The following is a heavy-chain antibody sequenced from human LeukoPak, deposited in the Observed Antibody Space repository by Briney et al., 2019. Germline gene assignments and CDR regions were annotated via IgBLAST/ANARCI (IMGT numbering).Heavy chain of an antibody. V-gene: IGHV6-1*01. D-gene: IGHD1-26*01. CDR3: ARVKWELAGAFDI. CDR1: GDSVSSNSAA. Sequence: SQTLSLTCAISGDSVSSNSAAWNWIRQSPSRGLEWLGRTYYRSKWYNDYAVSVKSRITVNPDTSKNQFSLQLSSVTAADTAVYYCARVKWELAGAFDIWGQGTMVTVSS. CDR2: TYYRSKWYN. J-gene: IGHJ3*02.